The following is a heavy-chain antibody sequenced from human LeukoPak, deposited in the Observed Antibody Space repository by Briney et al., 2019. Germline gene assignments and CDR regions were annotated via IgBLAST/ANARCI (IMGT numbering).Heavy chain of an antibody. D-gene: IGHD3-22*01. CDR3: ARGFGKVVIADAFDI. CDR1: GFTFSSYS. V-gene: IGHV3-48*01. J-gene: IGHJ3*02. CDR2: ISSSSSTI. Sequence: GGSLRLSCAASGFTFSSYSMNWVRQAPGKGLEWVSYISSSSSTIYYADSVKGRFTISRDNAKNSLYLQMNSLRAEDTAVYYCARGFGKVVIADAFDIWGQGTMVTVSS.